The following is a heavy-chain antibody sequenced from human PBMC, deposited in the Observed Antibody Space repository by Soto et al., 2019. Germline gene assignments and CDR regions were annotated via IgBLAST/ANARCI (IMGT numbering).Heavy chain of an antibody. V-gene: IGHV1-69*02. J-gene: IGHJ4*02. CDR1: GGTFRHYP. CDR3: ARCPLVVLNYFES. Sequence: QVQLVQSGTEVKKPGSSVKVSCKASGGTFRHYPINWVRQAPGQGLEWMGSIFPLTDIPDYAQNFQARLTISADKSTSTAYMELSSLTSDDTAMYFCARCPLVVLNYFESWGQGTLVTVSS. CDR2: IFPLTDIP.